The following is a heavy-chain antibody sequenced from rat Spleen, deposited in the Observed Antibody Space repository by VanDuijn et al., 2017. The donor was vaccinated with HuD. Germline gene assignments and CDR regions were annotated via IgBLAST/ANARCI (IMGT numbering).Heavy chain of an antibody. Sequence: EVQLVESGGGLVQPGRSLKLSCAASGFTFSDYYMAWVRQAPAKGLEWVATLSYDNYNTYYRDSVKGRFTISRNNAKNTLYLQMDSLRSEDTATYYCANNYGGYPFDYWGQGVMVTVSS. CDR3: ANNYGGYPFDY. CDR2: LSYDNYNT. V-gene: IGHV5-7*01. D-gene: IGHD1-11*01. J-gene: IGHJ2*01. CDR1: GFTFSDYY.